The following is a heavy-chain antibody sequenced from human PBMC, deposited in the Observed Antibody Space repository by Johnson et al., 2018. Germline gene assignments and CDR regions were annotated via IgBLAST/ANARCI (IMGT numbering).Heavy chain of an antibody. CDR2: ISYDGSNK. V-gene: IGHV3-30*18. D-gene: IGHD3-16*01. Sequence: QVQLVQSGGGVVQPGRSLRLSCAASGYTFSSYGIHWVRQAPGKGLEWVAAISYDGSNKQYADSVKGRFTISRDNSKSTLYLQMDSLRPEDTAVYHCTKRGAPPGGGDYYYMYVWGRGTTVTVSS. CDR3: TKRGAPPGGGDYYYMYV. CDR1: GYTFSSYG. J-gene: IGHJ6*03.